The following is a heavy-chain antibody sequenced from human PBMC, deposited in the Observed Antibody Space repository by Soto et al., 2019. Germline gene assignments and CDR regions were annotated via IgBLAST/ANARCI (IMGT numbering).Heavy chain of an antibody. D-gene: IGHD2-2*03. CDR3: ARVDIVVVPAPDFVNYYYYGMDV. J-gene: IGHJ6*02. CDR1: GDSITSNSYY. CDR2: IYYSGST. V-gene: IGHV4-31*03. Sequence: PSETLSLTCTVSGDSITSNSYYWSWIRQHPGKGLEWIGYIYYSGSTYYNPSLKSRVTISVDTSKNQFSLKLSSVTAADTAVYYCARVDIVVVPAPDFVNYYYYGMDVWGQGTTVTVSS.